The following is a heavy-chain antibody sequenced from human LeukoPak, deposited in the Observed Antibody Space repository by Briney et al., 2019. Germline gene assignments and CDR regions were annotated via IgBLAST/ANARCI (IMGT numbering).Heavy chain of an antibody. D-gene: IGHD5-24*01. V-gene: IGHV3-11*04. CDR2: IIIMVSTT. CDR3: ARERGKDAPINHKHGLGGTD. CDR1: EFTFSDFY. J-gene: IGHJ4*02. Sequence: PGGPLELSGAAPEFTFSDFYITGIRKAPGKGRDGVHTIIIMVSTTYYADSVRGRVTISRDNAKNSVDLQLNRLRAEDTAVYYCARERGKDAPINHKHGLGGTDWGQGILVTVSS.